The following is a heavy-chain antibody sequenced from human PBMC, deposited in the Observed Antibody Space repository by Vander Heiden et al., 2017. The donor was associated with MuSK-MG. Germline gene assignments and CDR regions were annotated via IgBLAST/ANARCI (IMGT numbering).Heavy chain of an antibody. D-gene: IGHD3-10*01. CDR3: ARRWFGELFRNWFDP. CDR1: GGSFSGYY. V-gene: IGHV4-34*01. CDR2: INHSGST. J-gene: IGHJ5*02. Sequence: QVQLQQWGAGLLKPSETLSLTCAVYGGSFSGYYWSWIRQPPGKGLEWIGEINHSGSTNYNPSLKSRVTISVDTSKNQFSLKLSSVTAADTAVYYCARRWFGELFRNWFDPWGQGTLVTVSS.